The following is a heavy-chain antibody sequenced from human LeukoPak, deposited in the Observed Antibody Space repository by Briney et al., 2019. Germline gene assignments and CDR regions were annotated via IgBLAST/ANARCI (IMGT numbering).Heavy chain of an antibody. J-gene: IGHJ4*02. CDR2: MNPNSCNT. Sequence: ASVKVSCKASGYTFTSYDINGVRQATGQGLDWMGLMNPNSCNTGYAQKFQGRVTMTRNTSISTAYMELSSLRSEDTAVYYCASALRGCSGGSCYSTALYYFDYWGQGTLVTVSS. CDR1: GYTFTSYD. V-gene: IGHV1-8*01. D-gene: IGHD2-15*01. CDR3: ASALRGCSGGSCYSTALYYFDY.